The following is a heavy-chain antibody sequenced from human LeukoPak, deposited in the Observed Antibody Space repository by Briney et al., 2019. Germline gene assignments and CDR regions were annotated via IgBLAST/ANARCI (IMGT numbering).Heavy chain of an antibody. CDR2: INPRDGST. V-gene: IGHV1-46*01. CDR1: GYTFTTYY. J-gene: IGHJ4*02. Sequence: GASVKVSCKASGYTFTTYYMQWVREAPGQGLEWIGIINPRDGSTSCAQKFQGRVTMTRDTSTSTVYMELSSPGSEDTAVFYCVRGIYCSGGSCYWDEDYWGQGTLVTVSS. CDR3: VRGIYCSGGSCYWDEDY. D-gene: IGHD2-15*01.